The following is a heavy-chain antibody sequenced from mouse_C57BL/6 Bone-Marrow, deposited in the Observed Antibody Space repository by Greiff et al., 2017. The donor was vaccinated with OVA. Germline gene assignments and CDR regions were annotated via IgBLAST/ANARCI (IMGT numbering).Heavy chain of an antibody. CDR1: GFSLTSYG. CDR2: LWSGGST. J-gene: IGHJ2*01. CDR3: ARNLFSTTAFDY. D-gene: IGHD1-1*01. V-gene: IGHV2-2*01. Sequence: QVQLQQSGPGLVQPSQSLSITCTVSGFSLTSYGVHWVRQSPGKGLEWLGVLWSGGSTVYYAAFISRLCISTDNSKSQVFFKMNRLKADDTAIYYCARNLFSTTAFDYWGQGTTLTVSS.